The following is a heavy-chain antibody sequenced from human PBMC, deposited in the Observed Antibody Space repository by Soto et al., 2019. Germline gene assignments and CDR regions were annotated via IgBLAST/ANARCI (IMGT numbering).Heavy chain of an antibody. CDR3: AKDRNYDILTGYQPRGFFDY. CDR2: ISYDGSNK. J-gene: IGHJ4*02. D-gene: IGHD3-9*01. CDR1: GFTFSSYG. V-gene: IGHV3-30*18. Sequence: QVQLVESGGGVVQPGRSLRLSCAASGFTFSSYGMHWVRQAPGKGLEWVAVISYDGSNKYYADSVKGRFTISRDNSKNTLYLQMNSRRGEDTAVYYCAKDRNYDILTGYQPRGFFDYWGQGTLVTVSS.